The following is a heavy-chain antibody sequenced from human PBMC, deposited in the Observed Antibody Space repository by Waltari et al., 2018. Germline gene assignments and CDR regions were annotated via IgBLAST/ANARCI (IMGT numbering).Heavy chain of an antibody. CDR3: ARERPFGDWNYWFDP. CDR1: GGSISSSSYY. V-gene: IGHV4-39*02. Sequence: QLQLQESGPGLVKPSETLSLTCTVSGGSISSSSYYWGLIRPPPGKGLEWIGSIYYSGSTYYNPSLKSRVTISVDTSKNQFSLKLSSVTAADTAVYYCARERPFGDWNYWFDPWGQGTLVTVSS. CDR2: IYYSGST. J-gene: IGHJ5*02. D-gene: IGHD1-7*01.